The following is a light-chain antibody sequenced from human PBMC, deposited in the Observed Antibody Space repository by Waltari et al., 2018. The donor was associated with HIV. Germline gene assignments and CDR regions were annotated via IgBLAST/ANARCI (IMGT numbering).Light chain of an antibody. CDR1: QSVLYSSNNKNY. CDR3: QQYYSTPYT. J-gene: IGKJ2*01. Sequence: DIVMTQSPDSLAVSLGERATINCKSKQSVLYSSNNKNYLAWYQQKVGQPPKLLIYWASTRESGVPDRFSGSGSGTDFTLTISILQAEDVAVYYCQQYYSTPYTFGQGTKLEIK. V-gene: IGKV4-1*01. CDR2: WAS.